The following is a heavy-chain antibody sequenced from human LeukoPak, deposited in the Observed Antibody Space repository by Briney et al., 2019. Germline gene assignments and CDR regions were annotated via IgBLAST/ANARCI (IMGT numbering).Heavy chain of an antibody. CDR3: ARAYADY. CDR1: GFTFSNYW. Sequence: GGSLRLSCAASGFTFSNYWMSWVRQAPGKGLEWVANIKQDGSEKYYVDFVKGRFTISRDNVKNPLYLQMNSLGAEDTAVYYCARAYADYWGQGTLVTVSS. J-gene: IGHJ4*02. CDR2: IKQDGSEK. V-gene: IGHV3-7*03.